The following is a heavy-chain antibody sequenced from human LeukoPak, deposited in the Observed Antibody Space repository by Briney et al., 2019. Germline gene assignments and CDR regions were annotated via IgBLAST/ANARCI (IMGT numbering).Heavy chain of an antibody. CDR1: GFTFSGSG. Sequence: GGSLRLSCAASGFTFSGSGMHWVRQASGKGLEWVGRIRNKANSYATAYAASVKGRFTISRDNSKNTMSVQMDDLRAEDTAVYYCTRYNNDHFDYWGQGTLVTVSS. D-gene: IGHD1-14*01. V-gene: IGHV3-73*01. CDR3: TRYNNDHFDY. CDR2: IRNKANSYAT. J-gene: IGHJ4*02.